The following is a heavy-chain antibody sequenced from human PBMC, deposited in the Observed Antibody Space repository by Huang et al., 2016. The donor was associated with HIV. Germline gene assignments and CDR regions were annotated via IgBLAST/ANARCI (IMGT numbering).Heavy chain of an antibody. CDR1: GGTFSSYA. Sequence: QVLLVQSGAEVRKPGSSVKVSCTAFGGTFSSYAIRWVRPAPGQGLEWMGGIIPIFGKANYTQKFQGRVTITVDESTNTGYMELTRLTSEDTAVYYCARTAYSYGFRQGYNWFDPWGQGTPVTVSS. CDR3: ARTAYSYGFRQGYNWFDP. D-gene: IGHD5-18*01. J-gene: IGHJ5*02. CDR2: IIPIFGKA. V-gene: IGHV1-69*13.